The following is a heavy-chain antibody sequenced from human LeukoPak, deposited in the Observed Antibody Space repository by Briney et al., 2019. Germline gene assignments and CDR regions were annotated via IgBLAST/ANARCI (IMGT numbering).Heavy chain of an antibody. V-gene: IGHV4-39*02. D-gene: IGHD2-15*01. J-gene: IGHJ4*02. CDR1: GGSISSSSYY. CDR3: ARDCGEGYCSGGAVESDY. CDR2: IYYSGST. Sequence: SETLSLTCTVSGGSISSSSYYWGWIRQPPGKGLGWIGSIYYSGSTYYNPSLKSRVTISVDTSKNQFSLKLSSVTAADTAVYYCARDCGEGYCSGGAVESDYWGQGTLVTVSS.